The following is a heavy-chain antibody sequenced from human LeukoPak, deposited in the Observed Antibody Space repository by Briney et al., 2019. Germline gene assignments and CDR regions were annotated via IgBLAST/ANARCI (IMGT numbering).Heavy chain of an antibody. CDR3: ARMAFGGVFAFDY. D-gene: IGHD3-16*01. V-gene: IGHV4-4*07. CDR1: GGSISTHY. CDR2: IYASVST. J-gene: IGHJ4*02. Sequence: SETLSLTCTVSGGSISTHYWSWIRQPAGKGLEWIGRIYASVSTNYNPSLKSRVTMSVDTSKNQFSLKLTSVTAADTAVYYCARMAFGGVFAFDYWGQGILVTVSS.